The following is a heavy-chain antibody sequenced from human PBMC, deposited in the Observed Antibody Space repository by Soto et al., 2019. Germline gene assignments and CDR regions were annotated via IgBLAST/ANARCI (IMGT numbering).Heavy chain of an antibody. J-gene: IGHJ5*02. CDR2: IIPTFGTT. CDR1: GGNFSSNG. D-gene: IGHD5-18*01. CDR3: AGASDSTWYNWLDP. Sequence: QVQLVPYGAEVKKPGSSVKVSCKAPGGNFSSNGIRWVRQAPGQGLEFMGGIIPTFGTTNSAHKFRGRVTITADESTCTAYMELSSLRSDDTAVYYCAGASDSTWYNWLDPWGQGTLVTVSS. V-gene: IGHV1-69*01.